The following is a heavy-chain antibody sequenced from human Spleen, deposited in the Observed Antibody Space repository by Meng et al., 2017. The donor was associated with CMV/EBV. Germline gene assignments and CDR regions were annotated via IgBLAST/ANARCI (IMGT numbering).Heavy chain of an antibody. J-gene: IGHJ5*02. Sequence: GGSLRLSCAASGFTFSNSDMNWVRQAPGKGLEWVSVISASGGSTYYADSVKGRFTISRDNSKDTLYLQVNSLRAEDTALYYCAKMGTVEAWGQGTLVTVSS. V-gene: IGHV3-23*01. D-gene: IGHD2-21*02. CDR3: AKMGTVEA. CDR1: GFTFSNSD. CDR2: ISASGGST.